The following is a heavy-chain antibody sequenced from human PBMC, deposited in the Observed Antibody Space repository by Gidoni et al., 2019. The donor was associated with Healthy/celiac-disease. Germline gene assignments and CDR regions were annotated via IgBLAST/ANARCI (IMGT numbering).Heavy chain of an antibody. CDR3: AKDQGYSYGCFDY. CDR1: GFTFSSYA. Sequence: EVQLLASGGGLVQPGGSLRPSCAASGFTFSSYAMSWVRQAPGKGLGWVAAIRGSGGRTYNAYAVMGRCTISRDNSKNTRYLQMNSLRAEETAVYYCAKDQGYSYGCFDYWGQGTLVTVSS. V-gene: IGHV3-23*01. J-gene: IGHJ4*02. D-gene: IGHD5-18*01. CDR2: IRGSGGRT.